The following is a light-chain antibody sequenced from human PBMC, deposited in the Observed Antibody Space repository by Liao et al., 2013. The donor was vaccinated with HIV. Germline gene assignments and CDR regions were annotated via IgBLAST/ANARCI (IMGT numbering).Light chain of an antibody. CDR1: KLGDKY. J-gene: IGLJ2*01. Sequence: YELTQPPSVSVSPGQTASITCSGDKLGDKYVCWYQQKPGQSPXLVIYEDTKRPSGIPERFSGSNSGNTATLTISGTQAMDEADYYCQAWDSSTDVVFGGGTKLTVL. CDR3: QAWDSSTDVV. V-gene: IGLV3-1*01. CDR2: EDT.